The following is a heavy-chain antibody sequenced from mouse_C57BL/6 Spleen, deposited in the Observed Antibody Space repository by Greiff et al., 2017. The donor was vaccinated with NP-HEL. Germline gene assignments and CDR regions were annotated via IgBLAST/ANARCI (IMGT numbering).Heavy chain of an antibody. Sequence: VQLQQPGAELVKPGASVKMSCKASGYTFTSYWITWVKQRPGQGLEWIGDIYPGSGSTNYNEKFKSKATLTVDTSSSTAYMHLSSLTSEDSAVYYCARRGGAQAPFAYRGKGTLVTVAA. V-gene: IGHV1-55*01. CDR3: ARRGGAQAPFAY. D-gene: IGHD3-2*02. CDR2: IYPGSGST. J-gene: IGHJ3*01. CDR1: GYTFTSYW.